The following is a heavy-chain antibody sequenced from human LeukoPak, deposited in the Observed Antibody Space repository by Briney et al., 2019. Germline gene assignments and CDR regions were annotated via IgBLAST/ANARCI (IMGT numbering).Heavy chain of an antibody. CDR2: IKQDGSDK. J-gene: IGHJ4*02. Sequence: PGGPLRLSCAASGFTFSRNWMSWVRQAPGKGPEWVANIKQDGSDKYYVDSVKGRFTISRDNAKNSLYLQMNSLRAEDTAVYYCAREVYGDNYFDYWGQGTLVTVSS. CDR1: GFTFSRNW. V-gene: IGHV3-7*05. CDR3: AREVYGDNYFDY. D-gene: IGHD4-17*01.